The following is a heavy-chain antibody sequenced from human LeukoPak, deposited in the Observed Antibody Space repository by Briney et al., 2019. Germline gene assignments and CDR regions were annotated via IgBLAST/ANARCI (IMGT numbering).Heavy chain of an antibody. Sequence: ASVKVSCKASGGTFSSYAISWVRQAPGQGLEWMGRIIPILGIANYAQKFQGRVTITADKSTSTAYMELSSLRSEDTAVYYCASTGVDNWNYGAYYYYYYMDVWGKGTTVTVSS. V-gene: IGHV1-69*04. J-gene: IGHJ6*03. CDR3: ASTGVDNWNYGAYYYYYYMDV. CDR2: IIPILGIA. D-gene: IGHD1-7*01. CDR1: GGTFSSYA.